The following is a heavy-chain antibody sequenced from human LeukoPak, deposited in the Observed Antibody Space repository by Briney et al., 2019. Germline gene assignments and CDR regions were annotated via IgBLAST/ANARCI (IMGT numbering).Heavy chain of an antibody. CDR1: GGSISSSSYY. D-gene: IGHD1-20*01. V-gene: IGHV4-39*07. Sequence: SETLSLTCTVSGGSISSSSYYWGWIRQPPGKGLEWIGSIYYSGSTYYNPSLKSRVTISVDTSKNQFSLKLSSVTAADTAVYYCARLNNWNEVLLDYWGQGTLVTVSS. CDR2: IYYSGST. J-gene: IGHJ4*02. CDR3: ARLNNWNEVLLDY.